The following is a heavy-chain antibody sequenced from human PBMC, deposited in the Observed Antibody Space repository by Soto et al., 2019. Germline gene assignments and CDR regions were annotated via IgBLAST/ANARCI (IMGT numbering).Heavy chain of an antibody. CDR2: IYYSGSA. CDR3: VRLIGNSWLDS. V-gene: IGHV4-39*01. J-gene: IGHJ5*01. Sequence: PSETLSLTCTVSGGSINSSSYYWGWIRQPPGKGLEWIGTIYYSGSAYYNPSLKSRVTISVDISNNQVSLHLNSVTPDDTAVYYCVRLIGNSWLDSWGQGTLVTVSS. CDR1: GGSINSSSYY.